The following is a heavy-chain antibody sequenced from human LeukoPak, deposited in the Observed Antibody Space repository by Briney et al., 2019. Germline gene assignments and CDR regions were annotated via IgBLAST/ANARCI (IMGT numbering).Heavy chain of an antibody. J-gene: IGHJ4*02. CDR1: GFTFSSYS. D-gene: IGHD2-2*01. CDR3: ARAPGGWYCRSTSCYYY. V-gene: IGHV3-48*01. Sequence: GGSLRLSCAASGFTFSSYSMNWVRQAPGKGLEWVSYISSSSSTIYYADSVKGRFTISRDNAKNSLYLQMNSLRAEDTAVYYCARAPGGWYCRSTSCYYYWGQGTLVTVSS. CDR2: ISSSSSTI.